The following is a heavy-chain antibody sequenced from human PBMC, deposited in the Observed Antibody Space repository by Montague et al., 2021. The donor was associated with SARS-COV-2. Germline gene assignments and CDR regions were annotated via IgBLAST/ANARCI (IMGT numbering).Heavy chain of an antibody. J-gene: IGHJ3*02. V-gene: IGHV4-59*08. CDR3: ARHGYYETYDAFDI. Sequence: SETLSLTCSVSGDSISNHYWSWIRQPPGKGLEWIGYISDRGNTKYNTSLKSPVTISVDTSKNQFSLKLSSVTAADTAVYYCARHGYYETYDAFDIWGQGTMVTVSS. D-gene: IGHD3-22*01. CDR1: GDSISNHY. CDR2: ISDRGNT.